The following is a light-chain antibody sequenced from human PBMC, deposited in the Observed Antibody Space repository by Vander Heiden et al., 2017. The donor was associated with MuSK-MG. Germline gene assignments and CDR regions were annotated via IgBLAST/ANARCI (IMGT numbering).Light chain of an antibody. V-gene: IGKV1-33*01. CDR2: DAS. CDR3: QQYDNHPRT. Sequence: DTQMTQSPSPLSASVGDRVIITCQASQDISKYLNWYQQKPGKAPKVLIYDASTLETGVPSRFSGSGSGTDFTFTISSLQPEDIATYYCQQYDNHPRTFGGGTKVEIK. CDR1: QDISKY. J-gene: IGKJ4*02.